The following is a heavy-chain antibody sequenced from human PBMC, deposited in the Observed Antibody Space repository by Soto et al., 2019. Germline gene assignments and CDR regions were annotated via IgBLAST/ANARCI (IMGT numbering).Heavy chain of an antibody. CDR3: ARDPGSYDY. CDR1: GYTLTELS. V-gene: IGHV1-18*01. J-gene: IGHJ4*02. CDR2: ISAYNGNT. Sequence: GASVKVSCKVSGYTLTELSMHWVRQAPGKGLEWMGWISAYNGNTNYAQKLQGRVTMTTDTSTSTAYMELRSLRSDDTAVYYCARDPGSYDYWGQGTLVTVSS.